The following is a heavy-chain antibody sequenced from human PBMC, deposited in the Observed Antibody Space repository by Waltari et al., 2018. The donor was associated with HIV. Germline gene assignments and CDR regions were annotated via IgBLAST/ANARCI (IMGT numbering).Heavy chain of an antibody. Sequence: QVQLVQSGSELKKPGASVKVSCKASGYTFNTYTMNWVRQAPGQGLEWMGWINTNTGNPTYAQGFTGRFVFSLDTSVSTAYLQISSLKADDTAVYYCARDPDYDFWSGYHSGGKFWGQGTLVTVSS. J-gene: IGHJ4*02. CDR2: INTNTGNP. D-gene: IGHD3-3*01. V-gene: IGHV7-4-1*02. CDR3: ARDPDYDFWSGYHSGGKF. CDR1: GYTFNTYT.